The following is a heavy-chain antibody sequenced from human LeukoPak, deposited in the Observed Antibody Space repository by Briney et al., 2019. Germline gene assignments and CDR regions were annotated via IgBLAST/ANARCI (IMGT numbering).Heavy chain of an antibody. Sequence: SETLSLTCAVYGGSFSGYYWSWIRQPPGKGLEWIGEINHSGSTNYNPSLKSRVTISVDTSKNQFSLKLSSVTAADTAVYYCASGYYYDSSGYSCFQHWGQGTLVTVSS. V-gene: IGHV4-34*01. J-gene: IGHJ1*01. CDR3: ASGYYYDSSGYSCFQH. D-gene: IGHD3-22*01. CDR1: GGSFSGYY. CDR2: INHSGST.